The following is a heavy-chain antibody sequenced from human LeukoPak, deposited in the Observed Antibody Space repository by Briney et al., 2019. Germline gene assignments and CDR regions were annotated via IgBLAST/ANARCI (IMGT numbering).Heavy chain of an antibody. CDR2: IYPGDSDT. J-gene: IGHJ4*02. V-gene: IGHV5-51*01. Sequence: GESLKISCKGPGYSFIRNWIGWVRQMPGKGLELMAIIYPGDSDTRYSPSFQGQVTISADKSISTAYLQWSSLTASDTAMYYCARLGTSATYFEFWGQGTLVTVSS. CDR1: GYSFIRNW. CDR3: ARLGTSATYFEF. D-gene: IGHD2-15*01.